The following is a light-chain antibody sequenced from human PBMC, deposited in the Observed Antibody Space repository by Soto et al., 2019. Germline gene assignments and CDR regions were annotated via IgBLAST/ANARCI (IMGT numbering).Light chain of an antibody. CDR3: AVWDDSLNGPV. CDR2: HND. J-gene: IGLJ3*02. Sequence: QAVVTQPPSASGTPGQSVTVSCSGSGSNIGGNTVNWYQQVPGTAPKLLIYHNDRRPSGVPDRFSGSKSGTSASLAISGLQSADEADYYCAVWDDSLNGPVFGVGTKVTVL. V-gene: IGLV1-44*01. CDR1: GSNIGGNT.